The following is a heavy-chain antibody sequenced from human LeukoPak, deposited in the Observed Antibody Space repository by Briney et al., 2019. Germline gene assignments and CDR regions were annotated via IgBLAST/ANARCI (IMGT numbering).Heavy chain of an antibody. CDR3: VKDSGILPARYFDN. Sequence: GGSLRLSCAASGFPFSTNAMTWVRQAPGKGLEWVSTLNDASNLIYYADSVKGRFTISRDNSKNTVYLQMNSLRVDDTATYYCVKDSGILPARYFDNWGQGTLVTVSS. J-gene: IGHJ4*02. D-gene: IGHD1-26*01. V-gene: IGHV3-23*01. CDR2: LNDASNLI. CDR1: GFPFSTNA.